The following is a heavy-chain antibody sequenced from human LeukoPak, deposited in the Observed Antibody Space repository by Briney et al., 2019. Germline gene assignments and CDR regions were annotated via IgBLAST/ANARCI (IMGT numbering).Heavy chain of an antibody. D-gene: IGHD7-27*01. J-gene: IGHJ4*02. CDR3: ARDDNWGFDY. CDR1: GFAFSDYS. Sequence: GGSLRLPCAASGFAFSDYSMNWVRQAPGKGLEWVANTRGSGSGMGSGNYYAGAVKGRFTISRDNAKNSLYLQMNSLRAEDTAFYYCARDDNWGFDYWGQGALSPSPQ. CDR2: TRGSGSGM. V-gene: IGHV3-21*05.